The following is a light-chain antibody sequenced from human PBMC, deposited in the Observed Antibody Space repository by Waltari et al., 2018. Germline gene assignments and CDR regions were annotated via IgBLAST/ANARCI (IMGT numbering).Light chain of an antibody. Sequence: DIQMTQFPASLSASVGDRVTITCRASQSITNWLAWYQQKPGKAPKLLIYKASSLHSGVPSRFSGGGSGSEFTLTINSLQADDFATYYCQQYNAYPYTFGQGTKLEI. CDR2: KAS. CDR3: QQYNAYPYT. J-gene: IGKJ2*01. V-gene: IGKV1-5*03. CDR1: QSITNW.